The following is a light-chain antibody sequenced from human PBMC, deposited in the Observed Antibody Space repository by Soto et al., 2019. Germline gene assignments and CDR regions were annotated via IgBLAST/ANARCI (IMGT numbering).Light chain of an antibody. J-gene: IGKJ4*01. CDR1: QNINNY. CDR3: QQLRSYTST. CDR2: DAS. V-gene: IGKV1-33*01. Sequence: DIQMTQSPSSLSASVGDRVTITCQASQNINNYLNWYQQKPGRAPKLLIYDASNLEAGVPSRFRGSGSGTDFTFTISRLQPEDIASYYCQQLRSYTSTFGGGTKVDIX.